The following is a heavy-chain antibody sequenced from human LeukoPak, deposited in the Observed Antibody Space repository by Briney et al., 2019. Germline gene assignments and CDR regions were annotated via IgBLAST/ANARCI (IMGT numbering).Heavy chain of an antibody. D-gene: IGHD5-18*01. V-gene: IGHV1-58*01. J-gene: IGHJ6*03. Sequence: ASVKVSCKASGFTFTSSTVQWVRQARGQRLEWKGWIVVGSGNTNYAQKFQERVTITRDMCTSTAYMELSSLRSEDTAVYYCAADMGRGYSYGYLPYYYYYMDVWGKGTTVTVSS. CDR1: GFTFTSST. CDR3: AADMGRGYSYGYLPYYYYYMDV. CDR2: IVVGSGNT.